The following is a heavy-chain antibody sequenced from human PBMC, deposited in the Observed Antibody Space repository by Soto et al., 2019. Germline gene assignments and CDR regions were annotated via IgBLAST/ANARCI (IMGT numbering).Heavy chain of an antibody. V-gene: IGHV3-9*01. CDR1: GFTLNDHA. Sequence: EVKLVESGGGLVQPGRSLRRSCAASGFTLNDHAMHWVRQVPGKGREWVSSIDWNAETLDYADSVKGRFTLSRDNAKNSLYLQINSLRTAATALYYCTKCRSSWVESGMEVWGQGTTVTVSS. CDR2: IDWNAETL. J-gene: IGHJ6*02. CDR3: TKCRSSWVESGMEV.